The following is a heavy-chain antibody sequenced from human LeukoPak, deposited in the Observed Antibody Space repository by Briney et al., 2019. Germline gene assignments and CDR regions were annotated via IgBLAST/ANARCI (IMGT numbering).Heavy chain of an antibody. V-gene: IGHV1-18*01. J-gene: IGHJ3*02. D-gene: IGHD5-12*01. CDR1: GYTFTSYG. CDR3: ARVGKVATIHDAFDI. CDR2: ISAYNGNT. Sequence: ASVKVSCKASGYTFTSYGISWVRQAPGQGLEWMGWISAYNGNTNYAQKLQGRVTMTTDTPTSTAYMELRSLRSDDTAVYYCARVGKVATIHDAFDIWGQGTMVTVSS.